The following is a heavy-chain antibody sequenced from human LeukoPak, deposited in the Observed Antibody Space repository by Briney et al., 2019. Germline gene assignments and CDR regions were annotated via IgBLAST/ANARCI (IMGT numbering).Heavy chain of an antibody. D-gene: IGHD2-21*01. CDR3: ARQQHVFDYYGMAV. Sequence: GGSLRLSCAASGFTLSSYWMSWVRQAPGKGLEWVANIKQDGSEKYYVDSVKGRFTTSRDNAKDSLFLQMNRLRAEDTAVYYCARQQHVFDYYGMAVWGQGTTVTVSS. CDR2: IKQDGSEK. V-gene: IGHV3-7*01. CDR1: GFTLSSYW. J-gene: IGHJ6*02.